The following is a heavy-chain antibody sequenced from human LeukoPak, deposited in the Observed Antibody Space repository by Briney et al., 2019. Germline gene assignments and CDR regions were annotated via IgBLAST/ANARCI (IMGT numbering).Heavy chain of an antibody. CDR1: GGSISNYY. Sequence: SETLSLTCAVSGGSISNYYWSWIRQPPGKGLEWIGYIYYSGTANYNPSLKSRVTISVDTSKNQFSLKLNSVTAADTAVYYCARGVYIAAAQYGYWGQGTLVTVSS. J-gene: IGHJ4*02. D-gene: IGHD6-13*01. V-gene: IGHV4-59*01. CDR3: ARGVYIAAAQYGY. CDR2: IYYSGTA.